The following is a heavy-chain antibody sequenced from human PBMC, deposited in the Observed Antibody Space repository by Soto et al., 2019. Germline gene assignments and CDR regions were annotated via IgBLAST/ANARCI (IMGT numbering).Heavy chain of an antibody. V-gene: IGHV3-33*01. D-gene: IGHD3-16*01. J-gene: IGHJ3*02. CDR2: MWYDGTNK. CDR3: ARDATFGTKGGSFDI. Sequence: PGGSLRLSCAASGLTFRIYSMHWVRQSPGKGLEWVAVMWYDGTNKYYGESVKGRFTISRDNSENTLYLQMNSLRVEDTAVYYCARDATFGTKGGSFDIWGHGTLVTVS. CDR1: GLTFRIYS.